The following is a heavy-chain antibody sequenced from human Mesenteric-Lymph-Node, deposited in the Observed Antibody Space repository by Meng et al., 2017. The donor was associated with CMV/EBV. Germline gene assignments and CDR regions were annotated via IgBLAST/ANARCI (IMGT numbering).Heavy chain of an antibody. CDR2: INTYNGLT. Sequence: SCQASGYTFTSYTFMWVRQAPGQGLEWMGWINTYNGLTNYAQKVQGRVTMTADLSTSTAYMELTNLRSDDTAVYYCARDLSAKALDYWGQGTLVTVSS. CDR3: ARDLSAKALDY. V-gene: IGHV1-18*04. CDR1: GYTFTSYT. D-gene: IGHD6-19*01. J-gene: IGHJ4*02.